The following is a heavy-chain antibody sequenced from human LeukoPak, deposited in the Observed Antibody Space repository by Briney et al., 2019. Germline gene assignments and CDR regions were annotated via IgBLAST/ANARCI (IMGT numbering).Heavy chain of an antibody. D-gene: IGHD5-24*01. V-gene: IGHV1-69*04. CDR3: ARAPPRLDGYILYY. CDR2: IIPTTGLA. Sequence: SVKVSCKASGGTFTNLAISWVRQAPGQGLEWMGRIIPTTGLANYAQKFQGRVTITADKSTTTAYMELSSLRSEDTAVYYCARAPPRLDGYILYYWGQGTLVTVSS. CDR1: GGTFTNLA. J-gene: IGHJ4*02.